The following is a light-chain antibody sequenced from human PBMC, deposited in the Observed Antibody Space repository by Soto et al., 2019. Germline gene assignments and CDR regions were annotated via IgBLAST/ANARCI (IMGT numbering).Light chain of an antibody. V-gene: IGLV2-14*01. CDR1: SSDVGGYNY. Sequence: QSALTQPASVSGSPGQSITISCTGTSSDVGGYNYVSWYQQHPGKAPKLMIYEVSNRPSGVSNRFSGSKSGNTASLTISGRRAEDEADYYCSSYTSSSTLEVFGGGTKLTVL. J-gene: IGLJ3*02. CDR3: SSYTSSSTLEV. CDR2: EVS.